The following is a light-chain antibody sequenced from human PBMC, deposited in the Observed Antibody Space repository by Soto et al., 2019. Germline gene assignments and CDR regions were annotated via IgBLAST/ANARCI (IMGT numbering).Light chain of an antibody. J-gene: IGLJ1*01. CDR2: EVS. CDR1: INDVGAYNY. V-gene: IGLV2-14*01. CDR3: SSYTTSTTYV. Sequence: VLTQPASVSGSPGQSITISCTGTINDVGAYNYVSWYQQHLGKAPKLMIYEVSNRPSGISNRFSGSKSGNTASLTISGLQAEDEADYYCSSYTTSTTYVFGTGTKVTVL.